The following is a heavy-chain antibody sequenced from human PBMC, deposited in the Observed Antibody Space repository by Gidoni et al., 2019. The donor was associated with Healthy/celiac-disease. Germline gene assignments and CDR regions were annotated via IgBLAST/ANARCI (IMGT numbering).Heavy chain of an antibody. Sequence: QVQLVQSGAEVKKPGSSVKVSCQASGGTFSSYAISWVRKAPGQGIEWMGGLIPFFSTANYAQKYQGRVTITADKSTSTAYMELSSLRSEDTAVYYCATRSIVGATDFDYWGQGTLVTVSS. D-gene: IGHD1-26*01. CDR2: LIPFFSTA. CDR1: GGTFSSYA. CDR3: ATRSIVGATDFDY. V-gene: IGHV1-69*06. J-gene: IGHJ4*02.